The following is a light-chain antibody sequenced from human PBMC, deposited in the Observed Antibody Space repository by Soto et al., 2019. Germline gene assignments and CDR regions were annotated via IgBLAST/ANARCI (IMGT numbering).Light chain of an antibody. Sequence: QSVLTQPASVSGSPGQSITISCTGTSSDIGDYNFVSWYQQHPGKAPKLMIYDVSNRPSGVSNRFSGSKSGNTAFLTISGLQAEDEADYYCSSYASTREIFGGGTKVTVL. CDR3: SSYASTREI. J-gene: IGLJ2*01. V-gene: IGLV2-14*03. CDR2: DVS. CDR1: SSDIGDYNF.